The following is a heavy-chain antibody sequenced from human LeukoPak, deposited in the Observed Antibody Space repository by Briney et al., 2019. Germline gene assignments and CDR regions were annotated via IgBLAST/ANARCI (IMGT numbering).Heavy chain of an antibody. CDR2: INPDGRTI. CDR3: ARVAVGRYDFDY. Sequence: GGPLNLPCEALGFTFSNYWMHWFRKSPGKGPVGASRINPDGRTITYADSVVGRITISRDNAKNTLYLQMNSLRDEETAVYYCARVAVGRYDFDYWGRGTLVTVSS. J-gene: IGHJ4*01. V-gene: IGHV3-74*03. CDR1: GFTFSNYW. D-gene: IGHD1-26*01.